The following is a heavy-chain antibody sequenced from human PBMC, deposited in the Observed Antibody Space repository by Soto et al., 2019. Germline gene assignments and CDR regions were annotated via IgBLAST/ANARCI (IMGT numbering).Heavy chain of an antibody. CDR3: VRKGGELLRSFDGTTYYRYMDV. CDR2: TSYNGGTK. D-gene: IGHD3-9*01. V-gene: IGHV3-30*03. J-gene: IGHJ6*03. CDR1: GFTFSSYA. Sequence: GGSLRLSCAASGFTFSSYAMHWVRQAPGKGLEWVAVTSYNGGTKFYADSVRGRFTISRDNSNNTLILQMNSLTAEDTAVYYCVRKGGELLRSFDGTTYYRYMDVWGKGTTVTVSS.